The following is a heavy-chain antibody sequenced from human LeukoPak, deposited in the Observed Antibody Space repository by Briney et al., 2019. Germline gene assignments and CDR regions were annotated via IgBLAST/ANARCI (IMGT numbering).Heavy chain of an antibody. J-gene: IGHJ6*02. CDR1: GFTVSSNY. Sequence: GGSLRLSCAASGFTVSSNYMSWVRQAPGKGLEWVSVIYSGGSTYYADSVKGRFTISRDNSKNTLYLQMNSLRAEDTVVYYCARDTSAAGMDVWGQGTTVTVSS. D-gene: IGHD2-2*01. CDR2: IYSGGST. V-gene: IGHV3-66*01. CDR3: ARDTSAAGMDV.